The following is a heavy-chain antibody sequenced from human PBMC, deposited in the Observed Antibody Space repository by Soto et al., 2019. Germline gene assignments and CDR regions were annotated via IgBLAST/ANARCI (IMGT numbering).Heavy chain of an antibody. CDR1: GFTFSSYG. Sequence: QVQLVESGGGVVQPGRSLRLSCAASGFTFSSYGMHWVRQAPDKGLEWVAVIWYDGSNKYYADSVKGRFTISRDNSKNTLYLQMNSLRAEDTAVYYCARSYSSSWYVGAFDYWGQGTLVTVSS. D-gene: IGHD6-13*01. CDR2: IWYDGSNK. V-gene: IGHV3-33*01. CDR3: ARSYSSSWYVGAFDY. J-gene: IGHJ4*02.